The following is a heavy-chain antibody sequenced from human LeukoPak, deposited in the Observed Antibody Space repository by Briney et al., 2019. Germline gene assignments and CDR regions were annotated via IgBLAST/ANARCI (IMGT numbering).Heavy chain of an antibody. J-gene: IGHJ4*02. CDR1: GGIFGSYA. CDR2: IIPILGIA. V-gene: IGHV1-69*04. CDR3: ARDLPPYYFDY. Sequence: SVKVSCKASGGIFGSYAISWVRQAPGQGLEWMGRIIPILGIANYAQKFQGRVTISADKSTSTAYMDLSSLRSEDTAVYYCARDLPPYYFDYWGQGTLVTVSS.